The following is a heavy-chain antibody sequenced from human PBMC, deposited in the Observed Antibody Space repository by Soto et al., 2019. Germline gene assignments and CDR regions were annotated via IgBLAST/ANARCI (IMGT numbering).Heavy chain of an antibody. J-gene: IGHJ3*02. CDR2: IYWDDDK. Sequence: QITLKESGPTLVKPTQTLTLTCTFSGFSLSTSGVGVGWIRQPPGKALEWLALIYWDDDKRYSPSLKSRLTITKDTAKNQVVLTMTNMDPVDTATYYCAHYGDYRTAFDIWGQGTMVTVSS. D-gene: IGHD4-17*01. CDR1: GFSLSTSGVG. CDR3: AHYGDYRTAFDI. V-gene: IGHV2-5*02.